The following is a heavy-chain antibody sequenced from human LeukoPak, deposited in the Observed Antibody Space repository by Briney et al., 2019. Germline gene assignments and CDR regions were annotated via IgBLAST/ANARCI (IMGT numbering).Heavy chain of an antibody. CDR3: ARDSEGWGSAYYYYYMDV. D-gene: IGHD3-16*01. CDR2: VHTNRNT. Sequence: SDTLSLTCSVSGGSMSRYLWRGTPHPAGRGLECIGHVHTNRNTNYNTSLNSRVTMSADTSKNHFSLKLSSVTAADTAVYYCARDSEGWGSAYYYYYMDVWGKGTTVTVSS. V-gene: IGHV4-4*07. J-gene: IGHJ6*03. CDR1: GGSMSRYL.